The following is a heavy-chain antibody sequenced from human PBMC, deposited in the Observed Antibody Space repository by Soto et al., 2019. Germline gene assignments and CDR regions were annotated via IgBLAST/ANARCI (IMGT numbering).Heavy chain of an antibody. D-gene: IGHD6-13*01. CDR1: GFTFSNAW. CDR2: IKSKTDGGTT. Sequence: GGSLRLSCAAPGFTFSNAWMSWVGQARWKGLEWVGRIKSKTDGGTTDYAAPVKGRFTISRDDSKNTLYLQMNSLKTEDTAVYYCTTVWSGTQYYYYYYGMDVWGQGTTVTVSS. CDR3: TTVWSGTQYYYYYYGMDV. V-gene: IGHV3-15*01. J-gene: IGHJ6*02.